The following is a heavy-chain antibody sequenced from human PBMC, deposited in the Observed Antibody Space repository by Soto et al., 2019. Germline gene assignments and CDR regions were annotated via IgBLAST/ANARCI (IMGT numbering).Heavy chain of an antibody. Sequence: GGSLRLSCAASGFTFSSYRMHWVRQAPGKGLVWVSRINPDGSTTTYADSVKGRFTISRDNAKNTLYLQMNSLRAEDTAVYYCARDLYSNYALVYWGQGTPVTVSS. CDR1: GFTFSSYR. CDR2: INPDGSTT. J-gene: IGHJ4*02. V-gene: IGHV3-74*01. CDR3: ARDLYSNYALVY. D-gene: IGHD4-4*01.